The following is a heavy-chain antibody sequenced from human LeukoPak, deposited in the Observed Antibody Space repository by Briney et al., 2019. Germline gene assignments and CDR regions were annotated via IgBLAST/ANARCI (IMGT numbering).Heavy chain of an antibody. CDR1: GFPLSTYA. Sequence: GGSLRLSCAASGFPLSTYAMSWVRQAPGKGLEWVSSIRGSDGSTYYADSVKGRFAISRDNSKNTLYLQMNSLRAEDTAVYYCAKDVYGDYGGLDYWGQGTLVTVSS. J-gene: IGHJ4*02. D-gene: IGHD4-17*01. CDR2: IRGSDGST. V-gene: IGHV3-23*01. CDR3: AKDVYGDYGGLDY.